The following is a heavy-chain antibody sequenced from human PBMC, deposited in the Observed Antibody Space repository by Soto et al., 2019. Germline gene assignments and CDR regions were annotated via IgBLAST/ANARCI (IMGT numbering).Heavy chain of an antibody. CDR2: GSA. Sequence: QVQLVQSGAEVKKPGSSVKVSCKASGGTFSIYTIPWVRQAPGQGLEWMGGSANSAQKFQGRLTVTADESTSTVYLELSSLTSEYTAVYYCAREGPPDIAWFDPWGQGTLVSVSS. V-gene: IGHV1-69*01. J-gene: IGHJ5*02. D-gene: IGHD2-15*01. CDR1: GGTFSIYT. CDR3: AREGPPDIAWFDP.